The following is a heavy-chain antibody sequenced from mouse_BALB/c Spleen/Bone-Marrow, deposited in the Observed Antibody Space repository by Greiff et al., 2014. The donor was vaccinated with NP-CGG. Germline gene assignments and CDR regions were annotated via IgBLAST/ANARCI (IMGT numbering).Heavy chain of an antibody. V-gene: IGHV1-5*01. D-gene: IGHD2-2*01. CDR1: GYTFTSYW. CDR3: THGYDYYAMDY. J-gene: IGHJ4*01. CDR2: IYPGNSDT. Sequence: EVKLMESGTALARPGASVKMSCKASGYTFTSYWMHWVKQRPGQGLEWISAIYPGNSDTSYNQKFKGKAKLTAVTSTSTAYMELSSLTNEDSAVYYCTHGYDYYAMDYWGQGTSVTVSS.